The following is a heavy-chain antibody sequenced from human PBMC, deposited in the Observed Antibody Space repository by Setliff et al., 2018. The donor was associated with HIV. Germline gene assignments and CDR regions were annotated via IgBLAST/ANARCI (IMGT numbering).Heavy chain of an antibody. CDR2: ISGSGGGT. CDR3: TTRGTWDYRDYLDY. J-gene: IGHJ4*02. Sequence: PGGSLRLSCAASGFTFSSYAMNWVRQAPGKGLEWVSEISGSGGGTYYADSMKGRFTISRDNSNNTLYLQMNSLRAEDTAVYYCTTRGTWDYRDYLDYWGQGTLVTVSS. D-gene: IGHD1-26*01. CDR1: GFTFSSYA. V-gene: IGHV3-23*01.